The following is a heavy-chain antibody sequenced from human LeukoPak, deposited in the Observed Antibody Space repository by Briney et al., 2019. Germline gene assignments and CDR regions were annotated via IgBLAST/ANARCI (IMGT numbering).Heavy chain of an antibody. V-gene: IGHV3-23*01. J-gene: IGHJ4*02. CDR1: GFTFNNYA. Sequence: GGSLRLSCAASGFTFNNYALSWVRQAPGKGLEWVSAISINGDGTYYAGSVKGRVPISRDNSKDTLYLQMNSLSTEYTAVYYCAKDQLFPRFGSEYWGQGTLVTVSS. D-gene: IGHD3-10*01. CDR3: AKDQLFPRFGSEY. CDR2: ISINGDGT.